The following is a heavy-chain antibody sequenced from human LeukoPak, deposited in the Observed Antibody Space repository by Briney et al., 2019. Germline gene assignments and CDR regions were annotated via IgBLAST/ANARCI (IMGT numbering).Heavy chain of an antibody. CDR3: ARSGNYYYMDV. CDR2: IYTSGST. J-gene: IGHJ6*03. CDR1: GYPISSGYY. Sequence: SETLSLTCTVSGYPISSGYYWSWIRQPAGKGLEWIGRIYTSGSTNYNPSLKSRVTMSVDTSKNQFSLKLSSVTAADTAVYYCARSGNYYYMDVWGKGTTVTVSS. D-gene: IGHD2-15*01. V-gene: IGHV4-4*07.